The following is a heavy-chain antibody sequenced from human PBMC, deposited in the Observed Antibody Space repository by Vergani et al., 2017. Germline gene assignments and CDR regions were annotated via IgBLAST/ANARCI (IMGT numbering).Heavy chain of an antibody. D-gene: IGHD2-2*01. Sequence: QVQLQESGPGLVKPSQTLSLTCTVSGGSISSGGYYWSWIRQHPGKGLEWIGYIYYSGSTYYNPSLKSRGTISVDTSKNQFSMKLSSVTAADTAVYYCARDRGIVGVPAASPIYYYYYGMDVWGQGTTVTVSS. J-gene: IGHJ6*02. CDR1: GGSISSGGYY. V-gene: IGHV4-31*03. CDR3: ARDRGIVGVPAASPIYYYYYGMDV. CDR2: IYYSGST.